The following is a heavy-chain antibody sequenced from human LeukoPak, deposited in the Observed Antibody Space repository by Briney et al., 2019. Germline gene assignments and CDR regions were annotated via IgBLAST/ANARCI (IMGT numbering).Heavy chain of an antibody. V-gene: IGHV3-23*01. CDR1: GFTFSSYD. CDR3: AKDRWPGYYYDSSGYYYWRVGPFDY. D-gene: IGHD3-22*01. J-gene: IGHJ4*02. Sequence: GALRLSCAASGFTFSSYDMTWVRQAPGRGLEWVSSIRPSGDNTYYGDSVKGRLTISRDNSKNTVYLQMDSLRAEDTAVYYCAKDRWPGYYYDSSGYYYWRVGPFDYWGQGTLVTVSS. CDR2: IRPSGDNT.